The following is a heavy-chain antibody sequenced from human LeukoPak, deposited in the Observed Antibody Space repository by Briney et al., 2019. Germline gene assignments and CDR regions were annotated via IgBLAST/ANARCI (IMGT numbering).Heavy chain of an antibody. CDR3: AGSLGPLTEY. V-gene: IGHV3-48*01. CDR1: GFIFSQYS. CDR2: IRSSSET. J-gene: IGHJ4*02. Sequence: PGGSLRLSCAASGFIFSQYSMNWVRQAPGKGLEWVSHIRSSSETFYADSVKGRFTISRDNARNSLYLQMNSLRAEDTAVYYCAGSLGPLTEYRGQGTLVTVSS. D-gene: IGHD7-27*01.